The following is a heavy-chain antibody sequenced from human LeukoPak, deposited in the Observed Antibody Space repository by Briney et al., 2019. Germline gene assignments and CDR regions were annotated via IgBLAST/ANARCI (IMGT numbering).Heavy chain of an antibody. CDR2: IYSTGST. CDR3: AREWLVNLGSYFDP. D-gene: IGHD6-19*01. CDR1: GDSINNYY. V-gene: IGHV4-4*07. Sequence: SETLSLTCTVSGDSINNYYWSWIRQPAGKGLEWIGRIYSTGSTNYNPSLKSRVTMSVDTSKNQFSLSLSSVTAADTAFYFCAREWLVNLGSYFDPWGQGTLVTVSS. J-gene: IGHJ5*02.